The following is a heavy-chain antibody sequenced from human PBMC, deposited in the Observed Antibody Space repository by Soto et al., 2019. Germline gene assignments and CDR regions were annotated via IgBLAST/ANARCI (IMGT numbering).Heavy chain of an antibody. J-gene: IGHJ4*02. CDR2: ISSSSSYI. CDR1: GFTFSSYS. Sequence: GGSLRLSCAASGFTFSSYSMNWVRQAPGKGLEWVSSISSSSSYIYYADSVKGRFTISRDNAKNSLYLQMNSLRAEDTAVYYCARDPGHGVAVAGTVYWGQGTLVTVSS. CDR3: ARDPGHGVAVAGTVY. D-gene: IGHD6-19*01. V-gene: IGHV3-21*01.